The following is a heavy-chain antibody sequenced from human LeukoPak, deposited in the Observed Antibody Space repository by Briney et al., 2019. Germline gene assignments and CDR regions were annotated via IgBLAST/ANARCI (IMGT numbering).Heavy chain of an antibody. CDR1: GYTFTNYD. V-gene: IGHV1-8*01. J-gene: IGHJ4*02. D-gene: IGHD5-24*01. CDR2: MNPHSGNT. CDR3: AKDDGWLQYNY. Sequence: ASVKVSCKASGYTFTNYDINWVRQATGQGLEWMGWMNPHSGNTGYAQKFQGRVTMTRNTSISTAYMELSSLRSEDTAVYYCAKDDGWLQYNYWGQGTLVTVSS.